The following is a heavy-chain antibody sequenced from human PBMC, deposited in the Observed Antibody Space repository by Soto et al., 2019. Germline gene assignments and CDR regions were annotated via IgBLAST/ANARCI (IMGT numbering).Heavy chain of an antibody. CDR3: ARDRWSDSSGYYYESGY. D-gene: IGHD3-22*01. V-gene: IGHV1-69*01. CDR2: IIPILGST. J-gene: IGHJ4*02. CDR1: GGTFSNYA. Sequence: QVQLVQSGAEVKMPGSSVKVSCKASGGTFSNYAISWVRQAPGQGLEWMGGIIPILGSTKSAQSFQGRVTFTADESTPTAYMELSSLRSEDTAVYYCARDRWSDSSGYYYESGYWGQGTLVTVSS.